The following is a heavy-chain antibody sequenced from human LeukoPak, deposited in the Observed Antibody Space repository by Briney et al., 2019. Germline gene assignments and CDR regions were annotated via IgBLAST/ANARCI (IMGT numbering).Heavy chain of an antibody. CDR2: ISPNSGGR. J-gene: IGHJ4*02. V-gene: IGHV1-2*02. D-gene: IGHD7-27*01. CDR3: ARDHNWGPDY. Sequence: ASVKVSCKASGYTFTGYYIHWVRQAPGQGLEWMGWISPNSGGRNYAQKFQGRVSLTRDMSISTAYMELSRLTSDDTAVYYCARDHNWGPDYWGQGTLVSVSS. CDR1: GYTFTGYY.